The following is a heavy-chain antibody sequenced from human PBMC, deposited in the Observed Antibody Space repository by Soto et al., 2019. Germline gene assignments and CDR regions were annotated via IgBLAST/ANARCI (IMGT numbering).Heavy chain of an antibody. J-gene: IGHJ4*02. V-gene: IGHV3-23*01. D-gene: IGHD6-13*01. CDR2: IGGSGGST. CDR3: AKELIAAAGTPVGY. Sequence: PGGSLRLSCAASGFTFSSYDMSWVRQAPGKGLEWVSAIGGSGGSTYYADSVKGRFTISRDNSKNTLYLQMNSLRAEDTAVYYCAKELIAAAGTPVGYWGQGTLVTVSS. CDR1: GFTFSSYD.